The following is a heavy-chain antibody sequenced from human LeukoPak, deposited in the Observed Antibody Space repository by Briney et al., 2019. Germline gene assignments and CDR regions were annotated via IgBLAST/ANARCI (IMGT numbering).Heavy chain of an antibody. CDR3: AILGGVRGTKRAFDI. CDR1: GYTFTGYY. J-gene: IGHJ3*02. D-gene: IGHD3-10*01. V-gene: IGHV1-2*02. CDR2: INPNSGGT. Sequence: ASVKVSCKASGYTFTGYYMHWVRQAPGQGLEWMGWINPNSGGTNYAQKFQGRVTMTRDTSISTAYMELSRLRSDDTAFYYCAILGGVRGTKRAFDIWGQGTMVTVSS.